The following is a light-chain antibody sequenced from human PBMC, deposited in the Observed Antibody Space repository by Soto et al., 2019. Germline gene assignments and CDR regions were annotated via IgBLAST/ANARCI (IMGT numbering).Light chain of an antibody. CDR2: EAS. V-gene: IGKV1-5*03. CDR1: QRISSW. CDR3: QHFLSYPLT. J-gene: IGKJ4*01. Sequence: DIQMTQSPSTLSASVGDRVTITCRASQRISSWLAWYQQKPGKAPNLLIYEASILQSWAPSRFSGSGSGTEFTLTISSLQPDDFATYYCQHFLSYPLTFGGGTKVDI.